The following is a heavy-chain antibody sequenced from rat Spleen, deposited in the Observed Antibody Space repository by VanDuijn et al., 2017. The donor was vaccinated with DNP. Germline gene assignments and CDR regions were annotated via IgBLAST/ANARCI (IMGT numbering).Heavy chain of an antibody. D-gene: IGHD1-2*01. CDR3: TTDPSYYSSPFAY. Sequence: EVQLVESGGGQVQPGRSLKLSCVASGFTFKNYYMAWVRQAPTKGLEWVASISPSGGSTYYPDSVKGRFSISRDNAKSTLYLQVNSLRSEDTATYYCTTDPSYYSSPFAYWGQGTLVTVSS. CDR2: ISPSGGST. V-gene: IGHV5-27*01. CDR1: GFTFKNYY. J-gene: IGHJ3*01.